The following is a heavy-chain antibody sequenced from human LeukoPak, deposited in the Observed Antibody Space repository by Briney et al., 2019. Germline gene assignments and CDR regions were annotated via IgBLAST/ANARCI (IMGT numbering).Heavy chain of an antibody. Sequence: ASVKVSCKASGGTFSSYAISWVRQAPGQGLEWMGGIIPIFGTANYAQKFQGRVTITTDESTSTAYMELSSLRSEDTAVYYCASRNYDYVWGSYRYPLIFDYWGQGTLVTVSS. CDR2: IIPIFGTA. V-gene: IGHV1-69*05. CDR1: GGTFSSYA. J-gene: IGHJ4*02. D-gene: IGHD3-16*02. CDR3: ASRNYDYVWGSYRYPLIFDY.